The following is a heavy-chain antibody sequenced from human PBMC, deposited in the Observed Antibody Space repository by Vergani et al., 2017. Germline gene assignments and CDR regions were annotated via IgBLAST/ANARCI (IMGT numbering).Heavy chain of an antibody. J-gene: IGHJ4*02. V-gene: IGHV1-69*04. CDR1: GGTFSSYA. CDR3: ARDGDHIWTSYYIPFDY. D-gene: IGHD3-9*01. Sequence: QVQLVQSGAEVKKPGSSVKVSCKASGGTFSSYAISWVRQAPGQGLEWMGRIIPILGIANYAQKFQGRVTITADKSTSTAYLELSSLRSEDTAVYYCARDGDHIWTSYYIPFDYWGQGTLVTVSS. CDR2: IIPILGIA.